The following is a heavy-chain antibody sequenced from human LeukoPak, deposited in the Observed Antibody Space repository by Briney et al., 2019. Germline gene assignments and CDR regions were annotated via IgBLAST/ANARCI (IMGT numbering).Heavy chain of an antibody. V-gene: IGHV4-38-2*02. Sequence: PSEALSLTCTVSGYSISSGYYWGWIRQPPGKGLEWIGSIYHSGSTYYNPSLKSRVTISVDTSKNQFSLKLSSVTAADTAVYYCAREEDWTWGQGTLVTVSS. CDR1: GYSISSGYY. D-gene: IGHD1-1*01. CDR2: IYHSGST. CDR3: AREEDWT. J-gene: IGHJ5*02.